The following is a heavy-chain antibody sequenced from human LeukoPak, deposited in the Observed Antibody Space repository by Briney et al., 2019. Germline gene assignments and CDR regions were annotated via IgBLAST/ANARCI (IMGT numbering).Heavy chain of an antibody. D-gene: IGHD5-12*01. CDR3: TRADADYDYRFFDY. V-gene: IGHV3-49*05. Sequence: KPSETLSLTCTVSGGSISSYYWSWIRQPAGKGLEWIGLIRWKATDGTTEYAASVKGRFTISRDDSKAIAYLQMNDLQTEDTGLYYCTRADADYDYRFFDYWGQGTQVIVSS. CDR2: IRWKATDGTT. J-gene: IGHJ4*02. CDR1: GGSISSYY.